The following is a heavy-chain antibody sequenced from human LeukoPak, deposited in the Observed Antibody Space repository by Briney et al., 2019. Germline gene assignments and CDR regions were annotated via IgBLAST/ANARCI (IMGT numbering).Heavy chain of an antibody. CDR1: GFTFSTYA. Sequence: GGSLRLSCAASGFTFSTYAMSWVRQPPGKGLEWAAKIKQDGSEKYYVDSVKGRFTISRDNAKNSLYLQMNSLRAEDTAVYYCARGPTRANSSDYWGQGARLTVSS. J-gene: IGHJ4*02. CDR3: ARGPTRANSSDY. CDR2: IKQDGSEK. V-gene: IGHV3-7*01. D-gene: IGHD2/OR15-2a*01.